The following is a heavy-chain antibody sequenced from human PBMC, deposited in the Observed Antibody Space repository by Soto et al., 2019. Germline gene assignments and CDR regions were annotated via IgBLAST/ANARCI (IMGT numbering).Heavy chain of an antibody. Sequence: QVQVVQSGAEVKKPGASVKVSCKTSGYTFTNYHVHWVRQAPGQGLEWMGAINPNGGSTTYAQHLLGRVIMTSDSSTSTVYMEMGSLRSDDSAVYYCAIPKNTRGWYNFWGQGTLVTVS. CDR1: GYTFTNYH. CDR3: AIPKNTRGWYNF. D-gene: IGHD6-19*01. J-gene: IGHJ4*02. V-gene: IGHV1-46*01. CDR2: INPNGGST.